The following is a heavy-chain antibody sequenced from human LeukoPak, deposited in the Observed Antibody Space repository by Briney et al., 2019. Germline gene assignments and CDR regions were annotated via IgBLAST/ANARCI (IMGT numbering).Heavy chain of an antibody. CDR2: IYSGGST. Sequence: GGSLRLSCAASGFTVSSNYMSWVRQAPGKGLEWVSVIYSGGSTYYADSVKGRFTISRDNSKNTLYLQMNSLRAEDTAVYYCARESSVEMVTIYWGQGTLVTVSS. CDR1: GFTVSSNY. D-gene: IGHD5-24*01. V-gene: IGHV3-53*01. J-gene: IGHJ4*02. CDR3: ARESSVEMVTIY.